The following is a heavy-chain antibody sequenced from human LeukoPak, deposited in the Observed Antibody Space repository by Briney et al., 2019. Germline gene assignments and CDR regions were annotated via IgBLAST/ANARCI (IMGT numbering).Heavy chain of an antibody. D-gene: IGHD3-16*01. Sequence: GASVKVSCKASGYIFTSYYMHWVRQAPGQGLEWLGVVYPSAGTSDPAQRFRARITLSDDTSTSTAYMELRSLKSEDTAIYFCVREYHGGYFDFWGQRTLVTVSS. CDR3: VREYHGGYFDF. CDR1: GYIFTSYY. J-gene: IGHJ4*02. CDR2: VYPSAGTS. V-gene: IGHV1-46*03.